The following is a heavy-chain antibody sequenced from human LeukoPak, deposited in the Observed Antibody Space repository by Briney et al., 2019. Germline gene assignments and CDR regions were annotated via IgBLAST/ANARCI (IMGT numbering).Heavy chain of an antibody. CDR3: AKDFKKHLWDESWFDP. J-gene: IGHJ5*02. CDR2: ISGSGDTT. V-gene: IGHV3-23*01. D-gene: IGHD5-18*01. Sequence: GGSLRLSCAASRFTFSSYGMTWVRQAPGKGLEWVSSISGSGDTTDYADSVKGRFIISRDNSKNTLYLQMNSLRAEDTAVYYCAKDFKKHLWDESWFDPWGQGTLVIVSS. CDR1: RFTFSSYG.